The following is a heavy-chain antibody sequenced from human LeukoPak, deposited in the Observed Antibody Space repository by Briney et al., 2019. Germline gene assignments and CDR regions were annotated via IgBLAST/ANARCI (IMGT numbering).Heavy chain of an antibody. CDR3: ARGVPIGY. CDR1: GGSISSHY. Sequence: PSETLSLTCTVSGGSISSHYWSWIRQPPGKGLEWIGYIYYSGSTNYNPSLKSRVTISVDTSKNQFSLKLSSVTAADTAVYYCARGVPIGYWGQEPWSPSPQ. J-gene: IGHJ4*01. V-gene: IGHV4-59*11. CDR2: IYYSGST.